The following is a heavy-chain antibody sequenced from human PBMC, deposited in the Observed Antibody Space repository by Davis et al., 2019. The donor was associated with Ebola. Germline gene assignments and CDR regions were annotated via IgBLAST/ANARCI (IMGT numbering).Heavy chain of an antibody. V-gene: IGHV3-73*01. J-gene: IGHJ6*02. CDR3: ARDLRGLLWFRGYYYGMDV. CDR2: IRSKANSYAT. Sequence: GASLKISCASSGFVFSDSAMHWVRQASGKGLEWVGRIRSKANSYATAYAASVKGRFTISRDDSKNTAYLQMNSLRAEDTAVYYCARDLRGLLWFRGYYYGMDVWGQGTTVTVSS. D-gene: IGHD3-10*01. CDR1: GFVFSDSA.